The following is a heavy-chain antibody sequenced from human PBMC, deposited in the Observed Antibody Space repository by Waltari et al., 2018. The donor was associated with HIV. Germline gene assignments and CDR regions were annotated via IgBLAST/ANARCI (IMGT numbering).Heavy chain of an antibody. CDR1: GYTFTSYH. V-gene: IGHV1-8*01. D-gene: IGHD3-10*01. J-gene: IGHJ4*02. Sequence: QVQLVQAGAELKPPGASVNVSCKAYGYTFTSYHINWVRQATGQGLEWMGWMNPNSGNTGYAQKFQGRVTMTRNTSISTAYMELSGLRSEDTAVYYCARRYDSGTNIAGYWGQGTLVTVSS. CDR2: MNPNSGNT. CDR3: ARRYDSGTNIAGY.